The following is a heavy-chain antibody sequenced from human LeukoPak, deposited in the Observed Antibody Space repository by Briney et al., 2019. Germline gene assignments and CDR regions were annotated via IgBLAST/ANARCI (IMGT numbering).Heavy chain of an antibody. V-gene: IGHV4-59*01. D-gene: IGHD2-2*01. J-gene: IGHJ6*03. CDR2: IYYSGDT. CDR3: ARGGYCSSTSCYWRYYYYYMDV. Sequence: PSETLSLTCTVSRGSISGYSWSWIRQSPGGGLEWIGYIYYSGDTAYNPSLKSRVTISVDTSKNQFSLKLSSVTAADTAVYYCARGGYCSSTSCYWRYYYYYMDVWGKGTTVTVSS. CDR1: RGSISGYS.